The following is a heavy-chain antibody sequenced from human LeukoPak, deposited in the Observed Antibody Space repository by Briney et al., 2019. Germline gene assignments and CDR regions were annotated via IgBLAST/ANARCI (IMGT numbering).Heavy chain of an antibody. CDR3: ARDSGGYSYSYDYFDY. J-gene: IGHJ4*02. Sequence: GGSLRLSCAASGFTFSSYAMHWVRQAPGKGLEWVAVISYDGSNKYYADSVKGRFTISRDNSKNTLYLQMNSLRAEDTAVYYCARDSGGYSYSYDYFDYWGQGTLVTVSS. V-gene: IGHV3-30*04. CDR1: GFTFSSYA. D-gene: IGHD5-18*01. CDR2: ISYDGSNK.